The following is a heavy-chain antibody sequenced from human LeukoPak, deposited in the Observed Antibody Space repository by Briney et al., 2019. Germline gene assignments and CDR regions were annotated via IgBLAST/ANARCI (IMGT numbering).Heavy chain of an antibody. CDR3: ARAPDCSSTSCSGWFDP. D-gene: IGHD2-2*01. V-gene: IGHV1-69*13. J-gene: IGHJ5*02. CDR1: GGTLSSYA. CDR2: IIPIFGTA. Sequence: ASVKVSCKASGGTLSSYAISWVRQAPGQGLEWMGGIIPIFGTANYAQKFQGRVTITADESTSTAYMELSSLRSEDTAVYYCARAPDCSSTSCSGWFDPWGQGTLVTVSS.